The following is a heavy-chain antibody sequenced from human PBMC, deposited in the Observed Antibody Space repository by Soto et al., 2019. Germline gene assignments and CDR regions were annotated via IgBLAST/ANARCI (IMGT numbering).Heavy chain of an antibody. CDR2: ISYDGSNK. D-gene: IGHD2-15*01. CDR1: GFTFSNYG. Sequence: PGGSLRLSCVASGFTFSNYGMHWVRQAPGKGLEWVAGISYDGSNKYYADSVKGRFTISRDNSKNTLYLQMNSLRAEDTAVYYCARDQQYCSGGPCSRYFYGMDVWGQGTTVTVSS. J-gene: IGHJ6*02. V-gene: IGHV3-30*03. CDR3: ARDQQYCSGGPCSRYFYGMDV.